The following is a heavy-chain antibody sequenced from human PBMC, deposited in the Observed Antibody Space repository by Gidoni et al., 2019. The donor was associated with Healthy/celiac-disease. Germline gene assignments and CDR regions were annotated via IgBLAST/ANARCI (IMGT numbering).Heavy chain of an antibody. D-gene: IGHD2-21*02. Sequence: QLQLQESGPGLVKPSETLSLTCTVSGGSISSRSYYWGWIRQPPGKGLEWIGSIYYSGSTYYNPSLKSRVTISVDTSKNQFSLKLSSVTAADTAVYYCARASPSVVTPSGSFDIWGQGTMVTVSS. V-gene: IGHV4-39*07. CDR3: ARASPSVVTPSGSFDI. CDR1: GGSISSRSYY. J-gene: IGHJ3*02. CDR2: IYYSGST.